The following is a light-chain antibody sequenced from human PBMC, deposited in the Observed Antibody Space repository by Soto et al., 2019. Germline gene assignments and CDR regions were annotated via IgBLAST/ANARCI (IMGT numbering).Light chain of an antibody. CDR1: QSVRRN. V-gene: IGKV3-15*01. CDR2: GAS. J-gene: IGKJ5*01. Sequence: EIVMTQSPATLSVSPGERATLSCGASQSVRRNLAWYQQRPGQAPRLLIYGASTRATGIPARFSGSGSGTAFTLTISSLQSEDFAVYYCQQYNDWPPAITFGQGTRLEIK. CDR3: QQYNDWPPAIT.